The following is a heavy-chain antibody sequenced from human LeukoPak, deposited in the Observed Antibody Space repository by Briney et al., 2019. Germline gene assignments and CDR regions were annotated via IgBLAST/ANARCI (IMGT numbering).Heavy chain of an antibody. CDR2: INHSRST. D-gene: IGHD3-22*01. V-gene: IGHV4-39*07. Sequence: SETLSLTCAVSGGSISSSSYYWGWIRQPPGKGLEWIGEINHSRSTNYNPSLKSRVTISVDTSKNQFSLKLSSVTAADTAVYYCARGGHYDSSGTSLPLHAFDIWGQGTMVTVSS. CDR3: ARGGHYDSSGTSLPLHAFDI. J-gene: IGHJ3*02. CDR1: GGSISSSSYY.